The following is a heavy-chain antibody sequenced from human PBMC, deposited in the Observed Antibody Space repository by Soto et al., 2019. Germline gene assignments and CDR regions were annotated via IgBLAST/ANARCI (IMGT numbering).Heavy chain of an antibody. CDR2: VSSTGST. CDR1: GASITQYY. D-gene: IGHD6-13*01. V-gene: IGHV4-59*01. Sequence: HVQLQESGPGLVKPSETLSLTCTVSGASITQYYWNWIRQSPGKGLEWIVSVSSTGSTVYNPSLTCRVAVSLDTSKNQFSLTLNSVTAADTAVYHWARGGGSPYHNHEFDFWGKGTLVTVSS. J-gene: IGHJ4*02. CDR3: ARGGGSPYHNHEFDF.